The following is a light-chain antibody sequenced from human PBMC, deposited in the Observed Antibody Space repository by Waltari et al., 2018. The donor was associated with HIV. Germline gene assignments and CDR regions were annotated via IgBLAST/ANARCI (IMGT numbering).Light chain of an antibody. Sequence: SYELTQPPSVSVSPGQTATITCSGDSLSGQYASWYQQKPGQAPVALIYKDTERPSGIPERFSGSSSGTTVTLIISEAQTEDEADYYCQSADTSGGFRVFGGGTRLSVL. CDR1: SLSGQY. CDR3: QSADTSGGFRV. CDR2: KDT. V-gene: IGLV3-25*03. J-gene: IGLJ3*02.